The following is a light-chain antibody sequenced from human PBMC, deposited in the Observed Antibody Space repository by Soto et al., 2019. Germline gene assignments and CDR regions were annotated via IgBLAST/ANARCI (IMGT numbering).Light chain of an antibody. CDR2: GNI. V-gene: IGLV1-40*01. J-gene: IGLJ3*02. Sequence: QSALTQPPSVSGAPGQRVTISCTGSSSNIGAGYDVHWYQQLPGTAPKLLIYGNIQRPSGVPDRFSGSKSDTSASLAISGLLSEDESDYYCAAWDDSLNAWVFGGGTKLTVL. CDR1: SSNIGAGYD. CDR3: AAWDDSLNAWV.